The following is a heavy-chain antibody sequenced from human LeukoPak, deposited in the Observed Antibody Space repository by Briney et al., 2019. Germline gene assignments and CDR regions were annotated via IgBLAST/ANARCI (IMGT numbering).Heavy chain of an antibody. Sequence: SVKVSCKASGYTFTGYYMHWVRQAPGQGLEWMGGIIPIFGTANYAQKFQGRVTITADKSTSTAYMELSSLRSEDTAVYYCARDYYGSGSYYRYFDYWGQGTLVTVSS. CDR2: IIPIFGTA. CDR3: ARDYYGSGSYYRYFDY. V-gene: IGHV1-69*06. D-gene: IGHD3-10*01. CDR1: GYTFTGYY. J-gene: IGHJ4*02.